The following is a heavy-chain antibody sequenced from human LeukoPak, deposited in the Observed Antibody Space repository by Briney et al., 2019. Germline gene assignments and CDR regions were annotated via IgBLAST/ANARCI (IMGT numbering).Heavy chain of an antibody. CDR1: GDSVSSNSAA. J-gene: IGHJ4*02. Sequence: SQTLSLTCAISGDSVSSNSAAWNWIRQSPSRGLEWLGRTYYRSRWYHDYPVSVNSRITINPDTSKNQFSLKLSSVTAADSAVYYCARHLDGDRAGYTSSWFDYWGQGTLVTVSS. CDR2: TYYRSRWYH. V-gene: IGHV6-1*01. D-gene: IGHD6-13*01. CDR3: ARHLDGDRAGYTSSWFDY.